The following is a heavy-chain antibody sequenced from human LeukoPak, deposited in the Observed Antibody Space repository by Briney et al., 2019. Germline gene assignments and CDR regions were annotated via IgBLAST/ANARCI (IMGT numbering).Heavy chain of an antibody. J-gene: IGHJ4*02. V-gene: IGHV4-39*01. CDR3: ARHRYFDSSTFDY. CDR1: GGSISSSSYY. Sequence: SETLSLTCTVSGGSISSSSYYWGWIRQPPGKGLEWIGNVYYSGSTYYNPSLKSRVTISVDSSKNQFPLRLSSVTAADTAVYYCARHRYFDSSTFDYWGQGTLVTVSS. CDR2: VYYSGST. D-gene: IGHD3-22*01.